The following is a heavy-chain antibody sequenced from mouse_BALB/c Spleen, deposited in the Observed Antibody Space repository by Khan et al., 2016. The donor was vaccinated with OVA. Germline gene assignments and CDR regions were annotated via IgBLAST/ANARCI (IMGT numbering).Heavy chain of an antibody. CDR3: ARSTSRYAFAY. Sequence: EVQLQESGPSLVKPSQTLSLTCSVTGDSITSGYWCWIRKFPGNKLEYMGYILYSGSTYYNPSLKSRISITRHASQNKYYLQLNSVTTEDTAKYYCARSTSRYAFAYWGQGTLVTVSA. CDR2: ILYSGST. CDR1: GDSITSGY. V-gene: IGHV3-8*02. J-gene: IGHJ3*01. D-gene: IGHD2-14*01.